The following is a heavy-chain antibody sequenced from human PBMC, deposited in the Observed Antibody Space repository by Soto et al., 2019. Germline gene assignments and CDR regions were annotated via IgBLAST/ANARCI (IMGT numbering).Heavy chain of an antibody. CDR2: ISGSGGST. D-gene: IGHD3-9*01. CDR1: GFTFSSYA. CDR3: AKGEKNDWLPFDY. V-gene: IGHV3-23*01. J-gene: IGHJ4*02. Sequence: GGSLRLSCAASGFTFSSYAMSWVRQAPGKGLEWVSAISGSGGSTYYAESVKGRFTISRDNSKNTLYLQMNSLRAEDTAVYYCAKGEKNDWLPFDYWGQGTLVTVSS.